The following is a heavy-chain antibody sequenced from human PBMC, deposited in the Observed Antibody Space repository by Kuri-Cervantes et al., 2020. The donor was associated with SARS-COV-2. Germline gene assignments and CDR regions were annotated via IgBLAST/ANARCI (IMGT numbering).Heavy chain of an antibody. CDR3: ARRCSSTSCYNPSKSFDY. V-gene: IGHV4-59*04. CDR2: IYYSGST. Sequence: SETLSLTCTVSGGSISSYYWSWIRQPPGKGLEWIGYIYYSGSTYYNPSLKSRVTISVDTSKNQFSLKLSSVTAADTAVYYCARRCSSTSCYNPSKSFDYWGQGTLVTVSS. J-gene: IGHJ4*02. D-gene: IGHD2-2*02. CDR1: GGSISSYY.